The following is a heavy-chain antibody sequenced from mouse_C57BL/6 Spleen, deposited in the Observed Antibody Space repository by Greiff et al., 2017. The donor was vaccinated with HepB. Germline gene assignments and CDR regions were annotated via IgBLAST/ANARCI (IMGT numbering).Heavy chain of an antibody. Sequence: QVQLQQSGAELVKPGASVKLSCKASGYTFTSYWMHWVKQRPGQGLEWIGMIHPNSGSTNYNEKFKSKATLTVDKSSSTAYMQLSSLTSEDSAVYYCARGNDYDVLSPYAMDYWGQGTSVTVSS. CDR3: ARGNDYDVLSPYAMDY. CDR2: IHPNSGST. V-gene: IGHV1-64*01. J-gene: IGHJ4*01. CDR1: GYTFTSYW. D-gene: IGHD2-4*01.